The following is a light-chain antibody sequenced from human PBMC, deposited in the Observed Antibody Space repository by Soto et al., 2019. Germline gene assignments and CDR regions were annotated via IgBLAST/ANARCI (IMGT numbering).Light chain of an antibody. Sequence: EVEVTQSPATLSVSPGETVTLSCRASRSVRSKLAWYQQKPGQPPRLLIYGASTRATGIPARFSGSGSGTEFTLTIRGLQSEDSAVYYCQQYNNWPPWAFGQGTKVEIK. CDR1: RSVRSK. V-gene: IGKV3-15*01. CDR2: GAS. J-gene: IGKJ1*01. CDR3: QQYNNWPPWA.